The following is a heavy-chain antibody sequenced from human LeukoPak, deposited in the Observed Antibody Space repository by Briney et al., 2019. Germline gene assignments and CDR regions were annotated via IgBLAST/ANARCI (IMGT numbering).Heavy chain of an antibody. CDR2: INPNRGGT. V-gene: IGHV1-2*02. CDR3: ARGGSGSGWMYNFDY. CDR1: GYTFNAYF. Sequence: GASVKVSCKASGYTFNAYFIHWVRQAPGQGLEWMGWINPNRGGTNSAQIFQGRVTMTWDTSISTAYLELSRLISHDTAVYYCARGGSGSGWMYNFDYWGQGTLVTVSS. D-gene: IGHD6-19*01. J-gene: IGHJ4*01.